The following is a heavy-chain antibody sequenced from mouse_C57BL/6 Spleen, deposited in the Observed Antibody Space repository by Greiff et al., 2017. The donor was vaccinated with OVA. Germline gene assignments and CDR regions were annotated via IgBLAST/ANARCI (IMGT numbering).Heavy chain of an antibody. J-gene: IGHJ2*01. CDR3: ARDAYGSSSAFAS. CDR1: GYAFSSYW. CDR2: IYPGDGDT. Sequence: QVQLQQSGAELVKPGASVKISCKASGYAFSSYWMNWVKQRPGKGLEWIGQIYPGDGDTNYNGKFKGKATLTADKSSSTAYMQLSSLTSEDSAVYFCARDAYGSSSAFASWGKGTTLTVSS. D-gene: IGHD1-1*01. V-gene: IGHV1-80*01.